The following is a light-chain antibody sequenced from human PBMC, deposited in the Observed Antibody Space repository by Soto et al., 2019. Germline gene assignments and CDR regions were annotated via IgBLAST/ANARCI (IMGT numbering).Light chain of an antibody. Sequence: SYELTQPPSVSVAPGQTARITCGGNNIGRKNMHWYQQKPGQAPVLVVYDDSDRPSGIPERFSGSNSGNTATLTIIRVEAGDEADYYCQVWDSSSDRVFGTGTKVT. CDR2: DDS. J-gene: IGLJ1*01. CDR1: NIGRKN. V-gene: IGLV3-21*02. CDR3: QVWDSSSDRV.